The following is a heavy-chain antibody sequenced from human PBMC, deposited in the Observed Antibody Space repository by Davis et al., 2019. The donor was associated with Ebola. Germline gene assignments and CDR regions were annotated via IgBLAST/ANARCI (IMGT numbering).Heavy chain of an antibody. CDR3: AKETTATTDFDY. CDR1: GFIVSDKY. CDR2: LYTDGRT. Sequence: GESLKISCVVSGFIVSDKYMSWVRQAPGKGLEWVSVLYTDGRTYHSDSVKGRFTVSRDNSKYTLYLQMNSLRREDSAMYYCAKETTATTDFDYWGQGTLVTVSS. V-gene: IGHV3-53*05. J-gene: IGHJ4*02. D-gene: IGHD4-17*01.